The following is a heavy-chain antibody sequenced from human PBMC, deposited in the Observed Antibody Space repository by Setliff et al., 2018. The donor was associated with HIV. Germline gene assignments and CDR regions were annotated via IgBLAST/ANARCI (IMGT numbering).Heavy chain of an antibody. CDR3: TRDRYANGWLYFDY. CDR1: NNSIRSSY. Sequence: SETLSLTCTVSNNSIRSSYWSWIRQPVGKGLEWIGRIHTLGGTKYNSSLESRVTTSLDTSRNQFSLKLNSVTAADSAVYFCTRDRYANGWLYFDYWGPGILVT. J-gene: IGHJ4*02. V-gene: IGHV4-4*07. CDR2: IHTLGGT. D-gene: IGHD2-2*01.